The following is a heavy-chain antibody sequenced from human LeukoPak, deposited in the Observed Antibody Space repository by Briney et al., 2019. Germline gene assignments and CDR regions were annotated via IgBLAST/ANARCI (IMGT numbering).Heavy chain of an antibody. V-gene: IGHV3-48*03. D-gene: IGHD2-2*01. Sequence: RTGGSLRLSCAASGFTFSSYEMNWVRQAPGKGLEWVSYISSSGSTIYYADSVKGRFTISRDNAKNSLYLQMNSLRAEDTAVYYCARDIVVVPAANNWFDPWGQGTLVTVSS. J-gene: IGHJ5*02. CDR2: ISSSGSTI. CDR1: GFTFSSYE. CDR3: ARDIVVVPAANNWFDP.